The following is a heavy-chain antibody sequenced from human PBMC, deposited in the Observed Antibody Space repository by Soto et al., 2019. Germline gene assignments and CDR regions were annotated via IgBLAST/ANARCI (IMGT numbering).Heavy chain of an antibody. D-gene: IGHD3-10*01. Sequence: QVQLQESGPGLVKPSETLSLTCTVSGGSISSYYWSWIRQPPGKGLEWIGYIYYSGSTNYNPSLKRRVTLSVDTSKNQFSLKLSSVTAADTAVYYCARGDPLLWFGEKVYYGMDVWGQGTTVTVSS. V-gene: IGHV4-59*01. CDR2: IYYSGST. CDR1: GGSISSYY. J-gene: IGHJ6*02. CDR3: ARGDPLLWFGEKVYYGMDV.